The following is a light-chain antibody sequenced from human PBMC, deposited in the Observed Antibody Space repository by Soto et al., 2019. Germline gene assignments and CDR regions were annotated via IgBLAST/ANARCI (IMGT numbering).Light chain of an antibody. CDR1: SSDVGGYNY. CDR2: DVI. Sequence: QSVLTQPASVSGSPGHSITISCTGTSSDVGGYNYVSWYQQRPGKAPKLMIYDVINRPSGVSNRFSGSKSGNTASLAISGLQAEDEADYYCSSYTSNSTVVFGTGTKVPVL. V-gene: IGLV2-14*01. CDR3: SSYTSNSTVV. J-gene: IGLJ1*01.